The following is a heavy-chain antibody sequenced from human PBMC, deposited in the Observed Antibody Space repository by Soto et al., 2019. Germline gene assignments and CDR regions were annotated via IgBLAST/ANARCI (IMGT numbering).Heavy chain of an antibody. CDR1: GGSISSCGYY. D-gene: IGHD3-3*01. J-gene: IGHJ6*02. Sequence: QVQLQESGPGLVKPSQTLSLTCTVSGGSISSCGYYWSWIRQHPGKGLEWIGYIYYSGGTYYNPYHKTRVTISVDTSKNQFSLKLSSVTAADTAIYYSAREPSYYDFWSGYYPPYYYYGMDVWGQGTTVTVSS. V-gene: IGHV4-31*03. CDR2: IYYSGGT. CDR3: AREPSYYDFWSGYYPPYYYYGMDV.